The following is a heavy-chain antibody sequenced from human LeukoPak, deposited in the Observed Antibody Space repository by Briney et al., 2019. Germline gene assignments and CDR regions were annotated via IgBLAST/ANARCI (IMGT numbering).Heavy chain of an antibody. V-gene: IGHV3-30*18. J-gene: IGHJ6*02. CDR3: AKKGRRYYYDSSGYSPQLYYYYYGMDV. CDR2: ISYDGSNK. CDR1: GFTFSSYG. Sequence: GRSLRLSCAASGFTFSSYGMHWVRQAPGKGLEWVAVISYDGSNKYYADSVKGRFTISRDNSKNTLYLQMNSLRAEDTAVYYCAKKGRRYYYDSSGYSPQLYYYYYGMDVWGQGTTVTVSS. D-gene: IGHD3-22*01.